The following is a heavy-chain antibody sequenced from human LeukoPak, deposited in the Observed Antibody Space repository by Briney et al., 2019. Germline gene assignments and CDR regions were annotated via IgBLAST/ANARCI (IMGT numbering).Heavy chain of an antibody. Sequence: GGSLRPSCAASGFRFSNYGMHWVRQAPDKGLEWVSVIYSGGSTYYADSVKGRFTISRDNSKNTLYLQMNSLRAEDTAVYYCARGGARGGYYYYGMDVWGQGTTVTVSS. CDR2: IYSGGST. J-gene: IGHJ6*02. V-gene: IGHV3-NL1*01. D-gene: IGHD1-26*01. CDR1: GFRFSNYG. CDR3: ARGGARGGYYYYGMDV.